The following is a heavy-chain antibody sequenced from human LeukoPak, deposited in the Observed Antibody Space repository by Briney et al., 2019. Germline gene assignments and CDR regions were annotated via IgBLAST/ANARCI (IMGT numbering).Heavy chain of an antibody. J-gene: IGHJ3*02. CDR2: ISSSGSTI. D-gene: IGHD3-22*01. V-gene: IGHV3-11*04. Sequence: GGSLRLSCAASGFTFSDYYMSWIRRAPGKGLEWVSYISSSGSTIYYADSVKGRFTISRDNAKNSLYLQMNSLRAEDTAVYYCARVLDSSGDDAFDIWGQGTMVTVSS. CDR1: GFTFSDYY. CDR3: ARVLDSSGDDAFDI.